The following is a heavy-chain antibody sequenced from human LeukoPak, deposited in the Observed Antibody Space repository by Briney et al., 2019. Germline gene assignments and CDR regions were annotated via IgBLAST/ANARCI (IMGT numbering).Heavy chain of an antibody. Sequence: GASVKVSCKASGYTFTSYAMHWVRQAPGQRLEWMGWINAGNGNTKYSQEFQGRVTITRDTSASTAYMELSSLRSEDTAVYYCARMGGQQLVFGDYWGQGTLVTVSS. CDR2: INAGNGNT. D-gene: IGHD6-13*01. V-gene: IGHV1-3*01. CDR3: ARMGGQQLVFGDY. CDR1: GYTFTSYA. J-gene: IGHJ4*02.